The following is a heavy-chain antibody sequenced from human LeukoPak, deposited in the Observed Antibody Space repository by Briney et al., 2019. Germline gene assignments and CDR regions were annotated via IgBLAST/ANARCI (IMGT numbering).Heavy chain of an antibody. V-gene: IGHV4-39*07. CDR1: GGSISSSSYY. CDR2: IYYSGST. CDR3: ARRSDYYGMDV. Sequence: SETLSLTCTVSGGSISSSSYYWNWIRQPPRKGLEWIGSIYYSGSTYYNPSLKSRVTISVDTSKNQFSLKLSSVTAADTAVYYCARRSDYYGMDVWGQGTTVTVSS. J-gene: IGHJ6*02.